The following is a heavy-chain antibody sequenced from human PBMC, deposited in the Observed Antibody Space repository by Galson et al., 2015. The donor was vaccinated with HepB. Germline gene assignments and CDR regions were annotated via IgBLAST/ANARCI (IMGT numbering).Heavy chain of an antibody. J-gene: IGHJ6*02. CDR1: GFTFSTYG. D-gene: IGHD3-10*01. V-gene: IGHV3-33*01. CDR3: ARDLRFGDLLHYYYYHGMDV. Sequence: SLRLSCAASGFTFSTYGMHWVRQAPGKGLEWVAVIWSDGTKKYYADSVEDRFTISRDNSKNTLYLQMNSLGVEDTAVYYCARDLRFGDLLHYYYYHGMDVWGQGTAVTVSS. CDR2: IWSDGTKK.